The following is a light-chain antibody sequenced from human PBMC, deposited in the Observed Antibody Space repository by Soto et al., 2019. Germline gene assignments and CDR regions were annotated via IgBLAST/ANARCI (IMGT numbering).Light chain of an antibody. V-gene: IGKV1-5*03. J-gene: IGKJ2*01. Sequence: MRQSPATLSVSPGEGATLSCRASQGIGDTLAWYQHKPGKAPKLLIYKATNLQTGVPSRFSGSGSGTDFSLTISSLQPVDSATYYCQHYTDFHYTFGQGTKVEI. CDR3: QHYTDFHYT. CDR2: KAT. CDR1: QGIGDT.